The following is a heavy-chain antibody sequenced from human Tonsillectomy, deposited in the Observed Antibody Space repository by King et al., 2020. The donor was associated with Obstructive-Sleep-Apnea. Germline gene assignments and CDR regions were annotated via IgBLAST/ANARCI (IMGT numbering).Heavy chain of an antibody. J-gene: IGHJ6*02. CDR3: ARGFCSATSCYPGDTYYYGMDV. CDR1: EGSFSGFL. V-gene: IGHV4-34*01. Sequence: VQLQQWGAGLLKPSETLSLTCTVYEGSFSGFLWNWVRQSPGKGLEWIGDINHSGVTNYNPSLLSRVTISLDTSKNQFSLQLTSVTAADTAVYFCARGFCSATSCYPGDTYYYGMDVWGQGTTVTVSS. D-gene: IGHD2-2*01. CDR2: INHSGVT.